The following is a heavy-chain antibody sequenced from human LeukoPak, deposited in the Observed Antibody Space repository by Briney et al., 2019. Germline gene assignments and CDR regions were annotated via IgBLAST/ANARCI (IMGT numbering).Heavy chain of an antibody. J-gene: IGHJ5*02. CDR1: GFTFSGSA. V-gene: IGHV3-73*01. Sequence: GESLRLSCVASGFTFSGSAVHWVRQSSGKGLEWVGHIDKKDNLYATAYAESVKGRFTISRDDSKDTAFLHMDSLKTEDTALYYCTRDRGTYNWFDPWGQGTLVTVSS. CDR2: IDKKDNLYAT. D-gene: IGHD2-15*01. CDR3: TRDRGTYNWFDP.